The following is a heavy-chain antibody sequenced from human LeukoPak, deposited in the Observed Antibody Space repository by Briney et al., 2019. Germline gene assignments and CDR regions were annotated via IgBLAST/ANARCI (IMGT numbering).Heavy chain of an antibody. D-gene: IGHD6-13*01. V-gene: IGHV5-51*01. CDR3: ATPKTRYSSSFRAFDI. Sequence: GESLKISCKGSGYSFTSYWIGWVRQMPGRGLEGMGIIYPGDSDTRYSPSFQGQVTISADKSISTAYLQWSSLKASDTAMYYCATPKTRYSSSFRAFDIWGQGTMVTVSS. CDR1: GYSFTSYW. J-gene: IGHJ3*02. CDR2: IYPGDSDT.